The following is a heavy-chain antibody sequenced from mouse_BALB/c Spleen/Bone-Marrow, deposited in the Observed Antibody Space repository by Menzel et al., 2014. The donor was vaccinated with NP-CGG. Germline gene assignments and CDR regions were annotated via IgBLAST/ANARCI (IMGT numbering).Heavy chain of an antibody. Sequence: DVKLVESGGGLVKPGGSLKLSCAASGFTFSSYAMSWVRQTPEKRLEWVASISSAGSTYYPNSVKGRFTVSRDNARNILYLQMSSLRSEDTAMYYCVRWTTCPLMDYWGQGTSVTVSS. CDR3: VRWTTCPLMDY. J-gene: IGHJ4*01. V-gene: IGHV5-6-5*01. D-gene: IGHD5-5*01. CDR2: ISSAGST. CDR1: GFTFSSYA.